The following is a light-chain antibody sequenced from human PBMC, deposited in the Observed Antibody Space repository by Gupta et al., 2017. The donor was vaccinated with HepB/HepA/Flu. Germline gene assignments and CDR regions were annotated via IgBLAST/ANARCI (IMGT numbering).Light chain of an antibody. Sequence: SHDLTQPPSVSVSPGQTASITCSGDRLGGKFVCWYQQKPGHSPGLVIYQDTKRPSGIPERFSGSNYGNKATLTIRGTQTMDEADYYCQAWESSTYVFGSGTKVTVL. J-gene: IGLJ1*01. V-gene: IGLV3-1*01. CDR1: RLGGKF. CDR3: QAWESSTYV. CDR2: QDT.